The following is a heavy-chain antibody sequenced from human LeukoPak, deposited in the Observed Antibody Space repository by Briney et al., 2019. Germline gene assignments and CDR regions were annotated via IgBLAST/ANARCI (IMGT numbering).Heavy chain of an antibody. V-gene: IGHV4-59*05. CDR3: ARRVGFYGSGSLNYFDP. CDR1: GGSISSYY. CDR2: IFRTGST. D-gene: IGHD3-10*01. J-gene: IGHJ5*01. Sequence: SETLSLTCTVSGGSISSYYWSWIRQPAGKGLEWIGSIFRTGSTYYTASLKSRVSISVDTSKNHFVLNLTSVTAADTAVYFCARRVGFYGSGSLNYFDPWGQGILVSVSS.